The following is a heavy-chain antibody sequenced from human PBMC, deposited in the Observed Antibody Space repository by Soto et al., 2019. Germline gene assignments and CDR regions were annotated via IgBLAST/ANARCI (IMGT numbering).Heavy chain of an antibody. CDR2: IYPGDSDT. V-gene: IGHV5-51*01. D-gene: IGHD4-17*01. CDR1: GYIFTSYW. J-gene: IGHJ5*02. CDR3: ARQPLSSYGDYVNWFEP. Sequence: PGEALKISCKGSGYIFTSYWIGWVRQMPWKGLEWMGIIYPGDSDTRYSPSFQGQVTISADKSISTAYLQWSSLKASDTAMYYCARQPLSSYGDYVNWFEPRGQGTLVTGSS.